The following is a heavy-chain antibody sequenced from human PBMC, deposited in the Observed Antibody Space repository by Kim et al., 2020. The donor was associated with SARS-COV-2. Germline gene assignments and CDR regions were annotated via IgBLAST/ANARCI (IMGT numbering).Heavy chain of an antibody. CDR2: ISWDGGST. CDR1: GFTFDDYT. J-gene: IGHJ2*01. V-gene: IGHV3-43*01. CDR3: AKDIGGGHDI. Sequence: GGSLRLSCAASGFTFDDYTMHWVRQAPGQGLECVSLISWDGGSTYSADSVKGRFPISRDNSKNSLYLQMNSLRTEDTALYYCAKDIGGGHDICGRRTLV. D-gene: IGHD3-10*01.